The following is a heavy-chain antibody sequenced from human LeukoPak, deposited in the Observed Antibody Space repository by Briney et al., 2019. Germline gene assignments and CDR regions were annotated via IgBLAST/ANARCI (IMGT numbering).Heavy chain of an antibody. CDR2: ITSSGKTI. D-gene: IGHD3-10*01. CDR1: GFTFSDYY. V-gene: IGHV3-11*04. CDR3: ARGRDYYTSGSYEY. Sequence: PGGSLRLSCAASGFTFSDYYMSWIRQAPGKGLEWVSYITSSGKTIYYADSVKGRFTISRDNAKNSLYLQMNTLRAEDTAVYYCARGRDYYTSGSYEYWGQGTLVTVSS. J-gene: IGHJ4*02.